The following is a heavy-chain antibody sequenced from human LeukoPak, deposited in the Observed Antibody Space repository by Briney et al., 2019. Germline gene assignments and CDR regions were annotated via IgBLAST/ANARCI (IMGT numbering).Heavy chain of an antibody. CDR3: ARAPIAAAGIRWLGLERPGAFDI. V-gene: IGHV4-39*07. Sequence: SETLSLTCTVSGGSISSSSYYWGWIRQPPGKGLEWIGSIYYSGSTYYNPSLKSRVTISVDTSKNQFSLKLSSVTAADTAVYYCARAPIAAAGIRWLGLERPGAFDIWGQGTMVTVSS. CDR1: GGSISSSSYY. J-gene: IGHJ3*02. D-gene: IGHD6-13*01. CDR2: IYYSGST.